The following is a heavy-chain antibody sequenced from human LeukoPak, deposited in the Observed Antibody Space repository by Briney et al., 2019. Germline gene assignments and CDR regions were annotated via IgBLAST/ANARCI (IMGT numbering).Heavy chain of an antibody. Sequence: GGSLRLSCAASGFTFTDVYMSWIRQSPGKGLEWLAYISPNSADISYADSVKGRFTISRDNSKNTLYLQMNSLRAEDTAVYYCAKGGHSYGYNYFDYWGQGTLVTVSS. CDR1: GFTFTDVY. D-gene: IGHD5-18*01. J-gene: IGHJ4*02. CDR3: AKGGHSYGYNYFDY. CDR2: ISPNSADI. V-gene: IGHV3-11*04.